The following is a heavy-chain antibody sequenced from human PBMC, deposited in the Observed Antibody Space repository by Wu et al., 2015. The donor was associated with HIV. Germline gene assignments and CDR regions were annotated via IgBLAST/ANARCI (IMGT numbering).Heavy chain of an antibody. Sequence: VSEVKKPGATVKVSCKASGYTFTSYYMHWVRQAPGQGLEWMGIINPNVGNTDYAQKFRGRVTMTRDTSTSAVYMELSSLRSEDTAVYFCTRGAPLGQLVHPFDYWGQGTLVTVSS. CDR1: GYTFTSYY. CDR2: INPNVGNT. CDR3: TRGAPLGQLVHPFDY. D-gene: IGHD6-6*01. V-gene: IGHV1-46*03. J-gene: IGHJ4*02.